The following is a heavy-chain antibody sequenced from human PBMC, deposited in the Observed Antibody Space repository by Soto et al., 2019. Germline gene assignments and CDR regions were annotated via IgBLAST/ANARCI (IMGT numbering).Heavy chain of an antibody. CDR2: ISYDGSNK. V-gene: IGHV3-30-3*02. D-gene: IGHD1-26*01. CDR1: GFAFNPYS. CDR3: EKVSPMRYLFDF. J-gene: IGHJ4*02. Sequence: GGSLRLSCAASGFAFNPYSMHWVRQAPGRGLEWVAVISYDGSNKFYADSVKGRFTISRDNSKNTLYLEMNSLRGEDTAVYYCEKVSPMRYLFDFWGRGTLVSVSS.